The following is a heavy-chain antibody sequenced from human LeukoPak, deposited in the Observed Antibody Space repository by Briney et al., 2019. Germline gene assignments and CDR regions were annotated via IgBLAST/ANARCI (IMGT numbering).Heavy chain of an antibody. Sequence: PSETLSLTCTVSGGSISSYYWSWIRQPPGKGLEWIGYIYYSGSTNYNPSLKSRVTISVDTSKNQFSLKLSSVTAADTAVYYCAKAKGSGLKYYFDYWGQGTLVTVSS. V-gene: IGHV4-59*12. CDR1: GGSISSYY. J-gene: IGHJ4*02. CDR2: IYYSGST. CDR3: AKAKGSGLKYYFDY. D-gene: IGHD6-19*01.